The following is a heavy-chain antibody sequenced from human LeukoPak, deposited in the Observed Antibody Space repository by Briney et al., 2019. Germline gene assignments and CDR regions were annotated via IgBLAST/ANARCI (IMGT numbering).Heavy chain of an antibody. CDR1: GFTFSSYA. V-gene: IGHV3-23*01. CDR3: ARGRYYDNSVYYYFDY. D-gene: IGHD3-22*01. CDR2: ISGSGGST. J-gene: IGHJ4*02. Sequence: GGSLRLSCAASGFTFSSYAMSWVRQAPGMGLAWVSAISGSGGSTYYADSVKGRFTISRDTSKNTLYLQMNSLRAEDTAVYYCARGRYYDNSVYYYFDYWGQGTLVTVSS.